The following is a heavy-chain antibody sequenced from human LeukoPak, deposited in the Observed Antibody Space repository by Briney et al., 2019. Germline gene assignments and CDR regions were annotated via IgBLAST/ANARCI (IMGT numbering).Heavy chain of an antibody. V-gene: IGHV1-69*05. CDR1: GGTFSSYA. J-gene: IGHJ6*03. D-gene: IGHD1-26*01. Sequence: SVKVSCKASGGTFSSYAISWVRQAPGQGLEWMGRIIPIFGTANYAQKFQGRVTITTDESTGTAYMELSSLRSEDTAVYYCARAVGATEVWDYYYYMDVWGKGTTVTVSS. CDR2: IIPIFGTA. CDR3: ARAVGATEVWDYYYYMDV.